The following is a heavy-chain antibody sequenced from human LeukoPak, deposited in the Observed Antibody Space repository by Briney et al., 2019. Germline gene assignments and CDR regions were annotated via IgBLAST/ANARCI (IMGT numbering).Heavy chain of an antibody. J-gene: IGHJ4*02. V-gene: IGHV3-21*01. Sequence: GGSLRLSCAASGFTFSSYSMNWVRQAPGKGLEWFSSISSSSSYIYYADSGKGRFTISRDNAKNSLYLQMNSLRAEDTAVYYCARGLYGDFDYWGQGTLVTVSS. D-gene: IGHD4-17*01. CDR2: ISSSSSYI. CDR3: ARGLYGDFDY. CDR1: GFTFSSYS.